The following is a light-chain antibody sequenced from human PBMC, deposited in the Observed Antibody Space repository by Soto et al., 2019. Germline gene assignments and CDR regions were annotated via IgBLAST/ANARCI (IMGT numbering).Light chain of an antibody. CDR2: KAS. Sequence: IHMSQSPSTPSGSVLDRVRITFLASQTISSWLAWYQQKPGKAPKLLIYKASTLKSGVPSRFSGSGSGTEFTLTISSLQPDDFATYYCQHYNSYSEAFGQGTKVDIK. J-gene: IGKJ1*01. V-gene: IGKV1-5*03. CDR1: QTISSW. CDR3: QHYNSYSEA.